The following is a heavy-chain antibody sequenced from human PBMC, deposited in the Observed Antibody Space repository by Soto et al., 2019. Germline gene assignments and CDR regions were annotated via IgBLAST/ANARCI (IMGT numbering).Heavy chain of an antibody. CDR3: ARAQRNYYYYMDV. Sequence: GGSLRLSCAASGFTFSSYSMNWVRQAPGKGLEWVSYISSSSSTIYYADSVKGRFTISSDNAKNSLYLQMNSLRAEDTAVYYCARAQRNYYYYMDVWGKGTTVTVSS. J-gene: IGHJ6*03. CDR1: GFTFSSYS. CDR2: ISSSSSTI. V-gene: IGHV3-48*01.